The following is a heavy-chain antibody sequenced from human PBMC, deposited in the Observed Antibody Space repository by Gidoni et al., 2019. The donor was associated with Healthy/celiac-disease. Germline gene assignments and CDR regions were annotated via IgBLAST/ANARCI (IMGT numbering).Heavy chain of an antibody. CDR3: ARGGRDGYNYYYYYGMDV. D-gene: IGHD5-12*01. Sequence: QVQLQQWGEGLLKPSETLSLTCAVYGGSFSGYYWSWIRQPPGKGLEWIGEINHSGSTNYNPSLKSRVTISVDTSKNQFSLKLSSVTAADTAVYYCARGGRDGYNYYYYYGMDVWGQGTTVTVSS. CDR1: GGSFSGYY. J-gene: IGHJ6*02. CDR2: INHSGST. V-gene: IGHV4-34*01.